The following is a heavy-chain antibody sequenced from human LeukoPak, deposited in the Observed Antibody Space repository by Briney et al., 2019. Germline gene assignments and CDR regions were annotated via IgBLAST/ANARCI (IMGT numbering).Heavy chain of an antibody. V-gene: IGHV3-48*03. D-gene: IGHD1/OR15-1a*01. J-gene: IGHJ3*02. CDR3: ARENTDDAFDI. CDR1: GFTFSSYE. CDR2: ISSSGGTI. Sequence: GGSLRLSCAASGFTFSSYEMNWVRQAPGKGLEWVSYISSSGGTIYYADSVKGRFTISRDNAKNSLYLQMNSLRAEDTAVYYCARENTDDAFDIWGQETMVTVSS.